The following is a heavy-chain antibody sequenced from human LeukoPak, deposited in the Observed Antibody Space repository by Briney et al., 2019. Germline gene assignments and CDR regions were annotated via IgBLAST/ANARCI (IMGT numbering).Heavy chain of an antibody. CDR1: GFTFDDYA. CDR2: ITWNSGST. J-gene: IGHJ4*02. Sequence: LRLSCAASGFTFDDYAMHWVRQAPGKGLEWVSGITWNSGSTDYVDSVKGRFTISRDNAKNCLYLHMNSLRPEDTALYYCAKQGKYYDSSGYIDNWGQGTLVTVSS. CDR3: AKQGKYYDSSGYIDN. D-gene: IGHD3-22*01. V-gene: IGHV3-9*01.